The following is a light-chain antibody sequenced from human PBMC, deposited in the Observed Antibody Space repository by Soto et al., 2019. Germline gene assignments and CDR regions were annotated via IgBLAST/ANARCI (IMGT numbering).Light chain of an antibody. CDR1: QSVSSRY. CDR3: QHYGTSPPYT. J-gene: IGKJ2*01. Sequence: EIVLTQSPGTLSLSPGERATLSCRTSQSVSSRYLACYQQKPGQAPSLLIYGASSRPTGIPDRFSGSGSGTDVTLTISRLEPEDFAVYYCQHYGTSPPYTFGQGTKLEI. CDR2: GAS. V-gene: IGKV3-20*01.